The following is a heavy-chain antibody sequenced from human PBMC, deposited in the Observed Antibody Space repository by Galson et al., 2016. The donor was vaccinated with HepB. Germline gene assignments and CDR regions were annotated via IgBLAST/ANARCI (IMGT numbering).Heavy chain of an antibody. V-gene: IGHV4-34*01. CDR1: GGSFSASY. Sequence: TLSLTCAVYGGSFSASYCSWIRQPPVKRLEWIGEISHRGSTNFDPSLHRRVTISVHTSTNQCSVNIYSVPAAATAVYYCARGRTESRINMVRGRVETEEYDYGMDVWGQGTTVTVSS. CDR3: ARGRTESRINMVRGRVETEEYDYGMDV. CDR2: ISHRGST. D-gene: IGHD3-10*01. J-gene: IGHJ6*02.